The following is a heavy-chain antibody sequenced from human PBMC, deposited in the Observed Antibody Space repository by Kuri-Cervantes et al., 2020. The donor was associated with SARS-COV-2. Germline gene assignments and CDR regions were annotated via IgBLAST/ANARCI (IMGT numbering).Heavy chain of an antibody. CDR3: ARQGRITMFGVVIRGFDI. J-gene: IGHJ3*02. Sequence: SETLSLTCTVSGGSISSSSYYWGWIRQPPGKGLEWIGNIYYSGSMYYNPSLKSRVTISVDTSKNQFSLKLSSVTAADTAVYYCARQGRITMFGVVIRGFDIGGQGT. D-gene: IGHD3-3*01. CDR1: GGSISSSSYY. V-gene: IGHV4-39*01. CDR2: IYYSGSM.